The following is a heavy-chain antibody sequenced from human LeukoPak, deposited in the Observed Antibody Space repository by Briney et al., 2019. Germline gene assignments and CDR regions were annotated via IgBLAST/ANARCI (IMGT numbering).Heavy chain of an antibody. V-gene: IGHV1-2*02. Sequence: ASVKVSCKASGYTFTGYYMHWVRQAPGQGLEWMGWINPNSGGTNYAQKFQGRVTMTTDTSTSTAYMELRSLRSDDTAVYYCARVKDGDYHLLNYWGQGTLVTVSS. CDR1: GYTFTGYY. CDR3: ARVKDGDYHLLNY. CDR2: INPNSGGT. J-gene: IGHJ4*02. D-gene: IGHD4-17*01.